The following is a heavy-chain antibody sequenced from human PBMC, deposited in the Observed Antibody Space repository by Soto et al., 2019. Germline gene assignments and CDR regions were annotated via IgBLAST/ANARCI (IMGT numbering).Heavy chain of an antibody. CDR1: GATISSGGFY. V-gene: IGHV4-31*03. J-gene: IGHJ6*02. CDR3: ARDDSFYGEPGYGMNV. CDR2: IYYTGST. Sequence: QVQLQESGPGLVEASQTLSLTCTVSGATISSGGFYWSWIRQRPGKGREWIGHIYYTGSTYYNPSLNSRVTISVDMSRNQFSLKLRSVTAADTAKYFCARDDSFYGEPGYGMNVWGQGTTVTVSS. D-gene: IGHD4-17*01.